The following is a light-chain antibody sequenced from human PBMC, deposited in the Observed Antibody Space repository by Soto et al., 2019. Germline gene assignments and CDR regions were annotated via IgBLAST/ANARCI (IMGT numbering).Light chain of an antibody. Sequence: EILLTQSPGILSLSPGERATLSCRASQSVSSTYLAWYQQKPGQAPRLLIHGASSRATGIPDRFSGSGSGTDFTLTISRLEPEDFAVYYCQYYSSSLSITFGQGTRLDIK. J-gene: IGKJ5*01. CDR1: QSVSSTY. CDR3: QYYSSSLSIT. V-gene: IGKV3-20*01. CDR2: GAS.